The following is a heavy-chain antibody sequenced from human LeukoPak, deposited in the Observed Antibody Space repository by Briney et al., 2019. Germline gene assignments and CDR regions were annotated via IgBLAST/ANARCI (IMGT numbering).Heavy chain of an antibody. Sequence: GGSLRLSCAASGFTVSSNYMSWVRQAPGKGLEWVSFIYSGGSTYYADSVKGRFIISRDNSKNTLYLQMNSLRAEDTAVYYCAREGTGRYYYYYYMDVWGKGTTVTISS. CDR2: IYSGGST. CDR3: AREGTGRYYYYYYMDV. J-gene: IGHJ6*03. CDR1: GFTVSSNY. V-gene: IGHV3-66*01. D-gene: IGHD1-1*01.